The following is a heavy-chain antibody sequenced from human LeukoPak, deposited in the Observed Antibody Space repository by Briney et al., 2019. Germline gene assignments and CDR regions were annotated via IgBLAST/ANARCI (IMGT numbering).Heavy chain of an antibody. CDR3: AKEIVGVSEGGY. D-gene: IGHD1-26*01. J-gene: IGHJ4*02. CDR2: ISGSGGTT. Sequence: PGGSLRLSCAASGFTFNNYVMTWVRQAPGKGLDWVSAISGSGGTTYYADSVKGRFTISTDNSKNTLYLQMSSLRAEDTAVYYCAKEIVGVSEGGYWGQGTLVTVSS. V-gene: IGHV3-23*01. CDR1: GFTFNNYV.